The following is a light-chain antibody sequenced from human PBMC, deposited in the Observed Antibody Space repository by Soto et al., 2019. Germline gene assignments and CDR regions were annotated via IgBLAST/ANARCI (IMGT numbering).Light chain of an antibody. CDR2: DAS. CDR1: QSVSSY. Sequence: EIVLTQSPATLCFSPLERATLSCRPSQSVSSYLAWYQQKPGQAPRLLIYDASNRATGIPARFSGSGSGTDFTLTISILEPEDFAVYYCQQRSNWPSLTFGGGTKVDIK. J-gene: IGKJ4*01. V-gene: IGKV3-11*01. CDR3: QQRSNWPSLT.